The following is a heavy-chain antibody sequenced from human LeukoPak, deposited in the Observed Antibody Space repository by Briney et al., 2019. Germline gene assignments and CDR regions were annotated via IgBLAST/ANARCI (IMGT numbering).Heavy chain of an antibody. CDR3: ATHQLLSCSY. V-gene: IGHV3-48*03. J-gene: IGHJ4*02. Sequence: SSSGDTIYYADSVKGRFTISRDNTKSSLYLQMNSLRAEDTAVYYCATHQLLSCSYWGQGTLVTVSS. D-gene: IGHD2-2*01. CDR2: SSSGDTI.